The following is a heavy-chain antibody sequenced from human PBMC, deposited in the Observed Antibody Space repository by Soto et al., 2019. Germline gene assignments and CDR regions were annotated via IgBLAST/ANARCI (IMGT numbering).Heavy chain of an antibody. CDR3: ASARRYFGLYDAFEI. Sequence: ASVKVSCKASGYTFTRYGLSWVRQARGQGLEWMGWISAYNGNTNYAQKLQGRVTMTTDTSTSTAYMELRSLRSDDTAVYYCASARRYFGLYDAFEILGQGTMVTVS. CDR1: GYTFTRYG. V-gene: IGHV1-18*01. J-gene: IGHJ3*02. D-gene: IGHD3-9*01. CDR2: ISAYNGNT.